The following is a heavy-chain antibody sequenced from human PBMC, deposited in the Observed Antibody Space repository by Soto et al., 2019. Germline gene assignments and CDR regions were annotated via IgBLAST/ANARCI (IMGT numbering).Heavy chain of an antibody. CDR3: ARGATEYDFWSGTEKYYFDY. V-gene: IGHV4-30-2*01. CDR2: IYHSGST. J-gene: IGHJ4*02. D-gene: IGHD3-3*01. Sequence: PSETLSLTCAVSGGSISSGGYSWSWIRQPPGKGLEWIGYIYHSGSTYYNPSLKSRVTISVDRSKNQFSLKLSSVTAADTAVYYCARGATEYDFWSGTEKYYFDYWGQGTLVTVSS. CDR1: GGSISSGGYS.